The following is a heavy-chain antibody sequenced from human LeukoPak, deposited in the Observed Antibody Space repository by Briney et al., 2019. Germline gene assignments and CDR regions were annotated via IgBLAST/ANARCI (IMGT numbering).Heavy chain of an antibody. CDR1: GGSFSGYY. CDR2: INHSGST. V-gene: IGHV4-34*01. Sequence: SETLSLTCAVCGGSFSGYYWSWIRQPPGKGLEWIGEINHSGSTNYNPSLKSRVTISVDTSKNQFSLKLSSVTAADTAVYYCARDGVGSGSYYNVHFDYWGQGTLVTVSS. D-gene: IGHD3-10*01. CDR3: ARDGVGSGSYYNVHFDY. J-gene: IGHJ4*02.